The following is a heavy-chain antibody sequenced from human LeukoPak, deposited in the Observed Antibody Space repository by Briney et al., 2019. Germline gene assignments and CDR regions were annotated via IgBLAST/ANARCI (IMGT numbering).Heavy chain of an antibody. CDR2: IKSKTDGGTT. CDR3: TTGYYYDSSGYYRIFDY. Sequence: GGSLRLSCAASGFTFSNAWMSWVRQAPGKGLEWVGRIKSKTDGGTTDYAAPVKGRFTISRDDSKNTLYLQMNSLKTEDTAVYYCTTGYYYDSSGYYRIFDYWGQGTLVTVSS. D-gene: IGHD3-22*01. J-gene: IGHJ4*02. CDR1: GFTFSNAW. V-gene: IGHV3-15*01.